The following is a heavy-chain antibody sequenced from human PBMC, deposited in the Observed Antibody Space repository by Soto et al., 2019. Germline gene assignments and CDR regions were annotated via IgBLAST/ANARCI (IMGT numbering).Heavy chain of an antibody. D-gene: IGHD4-17*01. CDR1: GXSISSGDYY. J-gene: IGHJ1*01. CDR2: IYYSGTT. Sequence: SETLSLTCTVSGXSISSGDYYWSWIRQLPGKGLEWIGYIYYSGTTFHNPSLKSRVSISVDTSKNLFSLKLSSVTAADTAVYYCARTSGDYGLSKYFQHWGQGTLVTVSS. CDR3: ARTSGDYGLSKYFQH. V-gene: IGHV4-31*03.